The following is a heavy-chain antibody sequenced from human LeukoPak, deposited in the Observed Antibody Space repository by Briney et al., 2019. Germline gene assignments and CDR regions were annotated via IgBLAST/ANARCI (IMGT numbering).Heavy chain of an antibody. V-gene: IGHV3-33*01. Sequence: GGSLRLSCAASGFTFSSYGMHWVRQAPGKGLEWVAVIWYDGSNKYYADSVKGRFTISRDNSKNTLYLQMNSLRAEDTAVYYCARESWYCSSTSRYERQAYNWFDPWGQGTLATVSS. CDR1: GFTFSSYG. J-gene: IGHJ5*02. CDR3: ARESWYCSSTSRYERQAYNWFDP. D-gene: IGHD2-2*01. CDR2: IWYDGSNK.